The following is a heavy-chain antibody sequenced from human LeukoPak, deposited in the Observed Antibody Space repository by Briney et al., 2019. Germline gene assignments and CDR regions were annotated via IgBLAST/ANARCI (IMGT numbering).Heavy chain of an antibody. Sequence: PGGSLRLSCAASGFTFSSYSMNWVRQAPGKGLEWVSYISSSSSTIYYADSVKGRFTISRDNAKNSLYLQMNSLRDEDTAVYYCARGQRGKDSSGYYDDAFDIWGQGTMSPSLQ. V-gene: IGHV3-48*02. J-gene: IGHJ3*02. CDR3: ARGQRGKDSSGYYDDAFDI. CDR1: GFTFSSYS. CDR2: ISSSSSTI. D-gene: IGHD3-22*01.